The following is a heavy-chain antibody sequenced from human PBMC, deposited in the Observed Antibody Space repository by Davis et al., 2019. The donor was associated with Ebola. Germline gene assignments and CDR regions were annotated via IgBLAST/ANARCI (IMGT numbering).Heavy chain of an antibody. D-gene: IGHD6-13*01. CDR3: ARVGQQLVLGAFDI. V-gene: IGHV3-48*04. J-gene: IGHJ3*02. Sequence: GESLKISCAASGFTFSSYAMNWVRQAPGKGLEWVSYISSSGSTIYYADSVKGRFTISRDNAKNSLYLQMNSLRAEDTAVYYCARVGQQLVLGAFDIWGQGTMVTVSS. CDR1: GFTFSSYA. CDR2: ISSSGSTI.